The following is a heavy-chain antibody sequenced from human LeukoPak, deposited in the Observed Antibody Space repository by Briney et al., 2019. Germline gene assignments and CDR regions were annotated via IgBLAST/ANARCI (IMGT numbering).Heavy chain of an antibody. J-gene: IGHJ4*02. CDR2: ISSSGSTI. V-gene: IGHV3-11*01. D-gene: IGHD3-10*01. Sequence: GGSLRLSCAASGFTFSDYYMSWIRQAPGKGLEWVSYISSSGSTIYYADSVKGRFTISRDNAKNSLYLQMNSLRAEDTAVDYCARDSTARGVIHSAGPDYFDSWGQGTLVTDSS. CDR3: ARDSTARGVIHSAGPDYFDS. CDR1: GFTFSDYY.